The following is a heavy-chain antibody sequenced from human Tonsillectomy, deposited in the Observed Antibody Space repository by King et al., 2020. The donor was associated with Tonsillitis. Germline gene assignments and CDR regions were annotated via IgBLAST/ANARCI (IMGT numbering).Heavy chain of an antibody. CDR1: GGSISSYY. V-gene: IGHV4-59*01. D-gene: IGHD3-22*01. J-gene: IGHJ6*03. Sequence: QVQLQESGPGLVKPSETLSLTCTVSGGSISSYYWSWIRQPPGKGLEWIGYIYYSGSTNYNPSLKSRATISVDTSKNQFSLKLSSVTAADTAVYYCAREVWDSSGSSWNYYYYYMDVWGKGTTVTVSS. CDR2: IYYSGST. CDR3: AREVWDSSGSSWNYYYYYMDV.